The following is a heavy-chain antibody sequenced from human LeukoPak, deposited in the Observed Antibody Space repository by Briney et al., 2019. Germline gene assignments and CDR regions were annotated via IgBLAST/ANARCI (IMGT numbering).Heavy chain of an antibody. CDR2: ISFTGST. V-gene: IGHV4-59*01. D-gene: IGHD3-10*01. Sequence: PSETLSLTCTASGGSISPYYWSWIRQPPGKGLEWIGYISFTGSTNYNPSLKSRVTMSVDTSKNQFSLNLSSVTAADTAVNYYARGGELLYLGESISPESWFDPWGQGTLVTVSS. CDR3: ARGGELLYLGESISPESWFDP. J-gene: IGHJ5*02. CDR1: GGSISPYY.